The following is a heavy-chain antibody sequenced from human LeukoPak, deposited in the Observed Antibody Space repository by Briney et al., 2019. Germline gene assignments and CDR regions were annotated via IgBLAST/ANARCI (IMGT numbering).Heavy chain of an antibody. Sequence: GKSLRLSCAASGFTFSNYGMHWVRQAPGKGLEWVAIISYDGSNKYYADSVKGRFTISRDNAENSLFLQLNSLRADDTAVYYCAKVGSGNDYYWGQGTLVTVSS. CDR1: GFTFSNYG. CDR2: ISYDGSNK. V-gene: IGHV3-30*18. J-gene: IGHJ4*02. D-gene: IGHD5-12*01. CDR3: AKVGSGNDYY.